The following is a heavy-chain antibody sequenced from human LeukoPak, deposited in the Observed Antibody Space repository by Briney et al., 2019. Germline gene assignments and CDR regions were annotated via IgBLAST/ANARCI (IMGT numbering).Heavy chain of an antibody. CDR1: GFTFSYYA. CDR2: VSSNGGST. D-gene: IGHD5-18*01. Sequence: GGSLSLSCAASGFTFSYYAMHWVRQAPGKGLEYVSAVSSNGGSTYYANSVKGRFTISRDNSKNTLYLQMGSLRPEDMAVYYCARQGLADTAMARTTRYFDYWGQGTLVTVSS. J-gene: IGHJ4*02. V-gene: IGHV3-64*01. CDR3: ARQGLADTAMARTTRYFDY.